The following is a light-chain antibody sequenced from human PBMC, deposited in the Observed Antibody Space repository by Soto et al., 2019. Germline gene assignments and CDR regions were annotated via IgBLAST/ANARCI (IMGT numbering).Light chain of an antibody. J-gene: IGKJ2*01. CDR3: QQQGT. V-gene: IGKV3-20*01. Sequence: EIVLTQSPGTLSLSPGEIATLSCRASELLSSSYLVWYQQKPGQAPRLLIYAASRRATGIPDRFSGSGSATEYTLTINTLEPEDFAVYYCQQQGTFGQGTKLEIK. CDR1: ELLSSSY. CDR2: AAS.